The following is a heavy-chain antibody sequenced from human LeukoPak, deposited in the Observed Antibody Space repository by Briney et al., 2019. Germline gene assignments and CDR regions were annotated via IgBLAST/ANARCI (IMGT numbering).Heavy chain of an antibody. CDR1: GFTFSSYW. CDR3: ARGLRFLEWLSHGNYYYGMDV. Sequence: GGSLRLSCAASGFTFSSYWMSWVRQAPGKGLEWVANIKQDGSEKYYVDSVKGRFTISRDNAKNSLYLQMNSLRAEDTAVYYCARGLRFLEWLSHGNYYYGMDVWGQGTTVTVSS. J-gene: IGHJ6*02. V-gene: IGHV3-7*03. CDR2: IKQDGSEK. D-gene: IGHD3-3*01.